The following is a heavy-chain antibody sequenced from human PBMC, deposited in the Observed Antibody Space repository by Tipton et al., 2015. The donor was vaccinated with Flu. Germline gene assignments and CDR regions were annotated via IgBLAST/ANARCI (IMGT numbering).Heavy chain of an antibody. J-gene: IGHJ4*02. V-gene: IGHV4-59*01. CDR1: GGSISSYY. D-gene: IGHD2-2*01. CDR2: IYYSGST. Sequence: TLSLTCTVSGGSISSYYWSWIRQPPGKGLEWIGYIYYSGSTNYNPSLKSRVTISVDTSKNQFSLELSYVTAADTAVYYCAGGDCSSTSCLDYWGQGTLVTVSS. CDR3: AGGDCSSTSCLDY.